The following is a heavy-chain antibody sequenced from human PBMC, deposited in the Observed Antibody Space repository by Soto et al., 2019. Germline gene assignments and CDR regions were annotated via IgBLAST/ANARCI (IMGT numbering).Heavy chain of an antibody. CDR1: GFNFKNYA. J-gene: IGHJ4*02. CDR2: ISEDGSQK. V-gene: IGHV3-30*18. CDR3: AKSAHPATVTLYYFDY. D-gene: IGHD4-17*01. Sequence: GGSLRLSCAASGFNFKNYAMHWVRQAPGKGLEWVTLISEDGSQKSFADSVKGRFTVSRDNSKNTVFLQMNSLKPEDTAVYYCAKSAHPATVTLYYFDYWGQGALVTVSS.